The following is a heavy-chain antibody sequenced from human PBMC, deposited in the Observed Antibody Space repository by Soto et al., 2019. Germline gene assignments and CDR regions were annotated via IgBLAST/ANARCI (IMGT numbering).Heavy chain of an antibody. J-gene: IGHJ6*02. CDR1: GLTFISYG. CDR3: AKDALLHYDILTGYYRDYYYYGMDV. Sequence: GGSMRLSCAAAGLTFISYGMHWVRKAPGKGLEWVAVISYDGSNKYYADSVKGRFTISRDNSKNTLYLQMNSLRAEDTAVYYCAKDALLHYDILTGYYRDYYYYGMDVWGQGTTVTVSS. V-gene: IGHV3-30*18. CDR2: ISYDGSNK. D-gene: IGHD3-9*01.